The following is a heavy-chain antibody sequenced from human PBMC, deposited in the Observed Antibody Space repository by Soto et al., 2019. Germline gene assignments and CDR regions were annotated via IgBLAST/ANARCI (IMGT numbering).Heavy chain of an antibody. D-gene: IGHD3-22*01. CDR1: GFTFSSYA. Sequence: QVQLVESGGGVVQPGRSLRLSCAASGFTFSSYAMHWVRQAPGKGLEWVAVISYDGSNKYYADSVKGRFTISRDNSKNTLYLQMNSLRAEDTAVYYCASHPSGYYLRYWGQGTLVTVSS. V-gene: IGHV3-30-3*01. CDR2: ISYDGSNK. CDR3: ASHPSGYYLRY. J-gene: IGHJ4*02.